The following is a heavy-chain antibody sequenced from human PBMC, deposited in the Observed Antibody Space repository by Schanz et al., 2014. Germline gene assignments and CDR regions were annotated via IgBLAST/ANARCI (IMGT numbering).Heavy chain of an antibody. CDR1: GRSISSYY. V-gene: IGHV4-59*01. CDR2: IYYSGDT. Sequence: QVQLQESGPGLVKPSETLSLTCSVSGRSISSYYWSWIRQPPGKGLEWIGYIYYSGDTNYNPSLKSRVTISVDTSKNQFSLNLISVTAADTAVYYCARQGIGYQHGRYYYYMDVWGRGTTVTVS. J-gene: IGHJ6*03. CDR3: ARQGIGYQHGRYYYYMDV. D-gene: IGHD2-2*01.